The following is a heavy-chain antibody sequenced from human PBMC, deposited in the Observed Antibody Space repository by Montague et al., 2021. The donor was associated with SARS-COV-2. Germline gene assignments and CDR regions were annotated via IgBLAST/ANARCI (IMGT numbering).Heavy chain of an antibody. Sequence: SETLSLTCTVSGGSISSSSCYWGWLRQPPGKGLEWIGSIYYSGSTHYNPSLKSRVTISVDTSRNQFSLKLSSVTAADTAVYYCAEIVGAADYWGQGTLATVSS. D-gene: IGHD1-26*01. CDR3: AEIVGAADY. CDR2: IYYSGST. CDR1: GGSISSSSCY. J-gene: IGHJ4*02. V-gene: IGHV4-39*01.